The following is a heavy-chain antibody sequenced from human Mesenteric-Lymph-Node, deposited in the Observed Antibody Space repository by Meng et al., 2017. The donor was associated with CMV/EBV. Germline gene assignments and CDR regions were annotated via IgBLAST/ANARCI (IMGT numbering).Heavy chain of an antibody. D-gene: IGHD2-21*01. CDR1: GGSISSFNW. V-gene: IGHV4-4*02. J-gene: IGHJ4*02. Sequence: CAFSGGSISSFNWWSWVRQSPGKGLEWIGEIYHGGNTNYNPSLKSRVTMSVDKSKNQFSLNLSSVTAADTAVYYCSRRLSVISPFDYWGQGTLVTVSS. CDR3: SRRLSVISPFDY. CDR2: IYHGGNT.